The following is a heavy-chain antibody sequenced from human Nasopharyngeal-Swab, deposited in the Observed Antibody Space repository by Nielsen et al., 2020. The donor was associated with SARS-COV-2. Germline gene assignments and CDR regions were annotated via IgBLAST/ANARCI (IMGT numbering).Heavy chain of an antibody. CDR3: ARGEVPTFADY. V-gene: IGHV1-18*01. Sequence: WVRQAPGQGLQWMGWISAYNGNTNYAQKVQGRVTLTTDTSTGTAYMELRSLRSDGAAVYYCARGEVPTFADYWGQGTLVTVSS. J-gene: IGHJ4*02. CDR2: ISAYNGNT. D-gene: IGHD2-2*01.